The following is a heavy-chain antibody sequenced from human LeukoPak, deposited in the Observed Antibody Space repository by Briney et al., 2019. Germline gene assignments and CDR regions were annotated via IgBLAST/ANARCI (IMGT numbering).Heavy chain of an antibody. J-gene: IGHJ4*02. V-gene: IGHV3-9*01. D-gene: IGHD2-15*01. CDR2: ISWNSGSI. Sequence: GRSLRLSCAASGFTFDDYAMHWVRQAPGKGLEWVSGISWNSGSIGYADSVKGRFTISRDNAKNSLYLQMNSLRAEDTALYYCAKAMSQCYRPEEPFDYWRQATLVTVA. CDR3: AKAMSQCYRPEEPFDY. CDR1: GFTFDDYA.